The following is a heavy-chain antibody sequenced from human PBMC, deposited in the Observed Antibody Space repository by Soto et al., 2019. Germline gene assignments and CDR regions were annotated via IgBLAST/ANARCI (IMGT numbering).Heavy chain of an antibody. CDR1: GGTFSSYT. J-gene: IGHJ6*02. Sequence: QVQLVQSGAEVKKPGSSVKVSCKASGGTFSSYTISWVRQAPGQGLEWMGRIIPILGIANYAQKFQGRVTITADKSTSTAHMELSSLRSEDTAVYYCARAYYYDSSGYYLDYYYYGMDVWGQGTTVTVSS. CDR3: ARAYYYDSSGYYLDYYYYGMDV. D-gene: IGHD3-22*01. CDR2: IIPILGIA. V-gene: IGHV1-69*02.